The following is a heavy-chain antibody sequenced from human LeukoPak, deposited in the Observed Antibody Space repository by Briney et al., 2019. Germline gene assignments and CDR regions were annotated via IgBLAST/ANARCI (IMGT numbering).Heavy chain of an antibody. V-gene: IGHV3-7*01. Sequence: GGSLRLSCAASGFTFSNYWMAWVRQAPGKGPEWVANINLDGSQKYYVDSVKGRFTISRDNARNSLYLQMDSLRVEDTAFYCCARDLAFSRLDYWGQGVLVTVSS. D-gene: IGHD2/OR15-2a*01. J-gene: IGHJ4*02. CDR3: ARDLAFSRLDY. CDR2: INLDGSQK. CDR1: GFTFSNYW.